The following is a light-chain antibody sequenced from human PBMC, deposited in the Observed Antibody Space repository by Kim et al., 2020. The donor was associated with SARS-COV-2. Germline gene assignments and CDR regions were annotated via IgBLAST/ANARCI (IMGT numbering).Light chain of an antibody. V-gene: IGLV1-47*01. Sequence: GNTVTVTCSGARSSIESNYVYLYPQVPGSAPKLLIYRDVVRPSGVPDRFSGSKSGHSASLAITGLRSADEALYFCATWDASLTEYVFGPGTKVTVL. CDR1: RSSIESNY. CDR2: RDV. CDR3: ATWDASLTEYV. J-gene: IGLJ1*01.